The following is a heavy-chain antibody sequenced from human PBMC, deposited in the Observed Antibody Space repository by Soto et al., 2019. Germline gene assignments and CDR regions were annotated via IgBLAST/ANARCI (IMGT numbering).Heavy chain of an antibody. J-gene: IGHJ4*02. CDR1: GGSFSDYY. D-gene: IGHD3-22*01. CDR2: IYYSGST. V-gene: IGHV4-30-4*01. Sequence: SETLSLTCAVDGGSFSDYYWSWIRQPPGKGLEWIGYIYYSGSTYYNPSLKSRVTISVDTSKNQFSLKLSSVTAADTAVYYCARLKYYYDSSGYLPYYFDYWGQGTLVTVSS. CDR3: ARLKYYYDSSGYLPYYFDY.